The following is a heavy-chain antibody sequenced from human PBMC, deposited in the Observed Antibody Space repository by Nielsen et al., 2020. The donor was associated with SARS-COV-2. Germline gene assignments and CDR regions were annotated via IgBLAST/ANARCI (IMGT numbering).Heavy chain of an antibody. CDR3: ARYASEYYYYYYMDV. D-gene: IGHD2-2*01. CDR2: IDPSDSYV. CDR1: GYSFTSHW. V-gene: IGHV5-10-1*01. Sequence: GESRPISCKGSGYSFTSHWITWVRQMPGKGLEWLRRIDPSDSYVDYSPSFQGHVAISADKSISTAYLQWSSLKASDTAMYYCARYASEYYYYYYMDVWGTGTTVTVPS. J-gene: IGHJ6*03.